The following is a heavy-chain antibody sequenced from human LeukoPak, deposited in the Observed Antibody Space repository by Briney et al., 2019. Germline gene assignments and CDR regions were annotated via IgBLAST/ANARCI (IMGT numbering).Heavy chain of an antibody. V-gene: IGHV5-51*01. J-gene: IGHJ2*01. D-gene: IGHD3-22*01. CDR1: GYSFTSYR. CDR2: IYPGDSDT. CDR3: ARLRDYDRYFDR. Sequence: GASQDISYGGSGYSFTSYRIGWVRQTPGKGLELMGIIYPGDSDTTYSPSFQGQVTISADKSISTAYLQWSSLKASDTAMYYCARLRDYDRYFDRWGRGTLVTVSS.